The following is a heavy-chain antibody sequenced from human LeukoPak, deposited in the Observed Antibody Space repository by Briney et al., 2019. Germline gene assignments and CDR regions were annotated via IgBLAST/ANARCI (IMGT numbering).Heavy chain of an antibody. V-gene: IGHV3-53*01. CDR2: IYSGGST. CDR3: ARGPETAMVPRY. D-gene: IGHD5-18*01. CDR1: GFTFSSYA. J-gene: IGHJ4*02. Sequence: GGSLRLSCAASGFTFSSYAMSWVRQAPGKGLEWVSVIYSGGSTYYADSVKGRFTISRDNSKNTLYLQMSSLRVEDTAVYYCARGPETAMVPRYWGQGTLVTVSS.